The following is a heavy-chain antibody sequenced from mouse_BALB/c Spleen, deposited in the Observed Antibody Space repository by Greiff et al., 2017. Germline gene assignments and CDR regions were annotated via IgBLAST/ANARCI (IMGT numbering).Heavy chain of an antibody. D-gene: IGHD2-3*01. CDR1: GDSITSGY. CDR2: ISYSGST. CDR3: ARCDDGYPAWFAY. Sequence: EVQLQESGPSLVKPSQTLSLTCSVTGDSITSGYWNWIRKFPGNKLEYMGYISYSGSTYYNPSLKSRISITRDTSKNQYYLQLNSVTTEDTATYYCARCDDGYPAWFAYWGQGTLVTVSA. J-gene: IGHJ3*01. V-gene: IGHV3-8*02.